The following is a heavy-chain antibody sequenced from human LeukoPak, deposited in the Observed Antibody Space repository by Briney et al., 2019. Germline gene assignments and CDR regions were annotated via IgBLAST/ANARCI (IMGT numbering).Heavy chain of an antibody. CDR3: ARDWVAGVPFDAFDI. CDR2: IKEDGSEK. CDR1: GFTLSSYW. Sequence: GGSLRLSCAASGFTLSSYWMSWVRQAPGKGLEWVANIKEDGSEKYYVDSVKGRFSISRDNAKNSLYLHMNSLTAEDTAMYYCARDWVAGVPFDAFDIWGQGTMVSVSS. D-gene: IGHD3-10*01. V-gene: IGHV3-7*03. J-gene: IGHJ3*02.